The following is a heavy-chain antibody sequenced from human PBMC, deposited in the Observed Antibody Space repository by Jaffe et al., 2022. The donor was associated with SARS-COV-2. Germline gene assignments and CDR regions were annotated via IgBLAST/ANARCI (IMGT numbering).Heavy chain of an antibody. D-gene: IGHD1-26*01. CDR2: ISISGATT. Sequence: EVQLVESGGGLVQPGGSLRLSCVDSGFTFRSYALSWVRQAPGKGLEWVSGISISGATTYYADSVKGRFTISRDNSKNTLYLQMNSLRVEDTAVYYCAKDFRHCATTCYGWFDPWGQGTLVTVSS. V-gene: IGHV3-23*04. CDR1: GFTFRSYA. J-gene: IGHJ5*02. CDR3: AKDFRHCATTCYGWFDP.